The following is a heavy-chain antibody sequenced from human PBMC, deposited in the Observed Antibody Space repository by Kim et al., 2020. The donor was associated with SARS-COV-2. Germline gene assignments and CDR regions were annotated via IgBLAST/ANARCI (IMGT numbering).Heavy chain of an antibody. D-gene: IGHD2-8*01. CDR2: GST. V-gene: IGHV4-34*01. CDR3: ARGAGVPDY. Sequence: GSTNYNPSLKSRVTISVDTSKNQFSLKLSSVTAADTAVYYCARGAGVPDYWGQGTLVTVSS. J-gene: IGHJ4*02.